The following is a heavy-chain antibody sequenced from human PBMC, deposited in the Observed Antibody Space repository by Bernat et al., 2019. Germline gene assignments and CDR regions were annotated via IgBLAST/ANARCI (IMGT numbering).Heavy chain of an antibody. V-gene: IGHV3-21*01. CDR3: ARDPGRVTMIVVVSYFDY. CDR2: FSSSSSYI. J-gene: IGHJ4*02. CDR1: GFTFSSYS. D-gene: IGHD3-22*01. Sequence: EVQLVESGGGLVKPGGSLRLSCAASGFTFSSYSMNWVRQAPGKGLEWVSSFSSSSSYIYYADSVKGRFTISRDNAKNSLYLQMNSLRAEDTAVYYCARDPGRVTMIVVVSYFDYWGQGTLVTVSS.